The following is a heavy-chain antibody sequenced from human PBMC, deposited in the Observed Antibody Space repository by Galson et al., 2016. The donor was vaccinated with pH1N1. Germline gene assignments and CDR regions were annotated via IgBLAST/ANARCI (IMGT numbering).Heavy chain of an antibody. D-gene: IGHD3-3*01. V-gene: IGHV4-38-2*02. Sequence: SETLSLTCSVSDYLISGCCYWGWIRQPPGKGLEWIGSIYHNGANNRSPPLKSRVTTSVDRSKNQFSLKLTSVTAADTAIYYCARHQSGVGGIPFAFDSWGQGTLVTVSS. CDR3: ARHQSGVGGIPFAFDS. CDR1: DYLISGCCY. J-gene: IGHJ4*02. CDR2: IYHNGAN.